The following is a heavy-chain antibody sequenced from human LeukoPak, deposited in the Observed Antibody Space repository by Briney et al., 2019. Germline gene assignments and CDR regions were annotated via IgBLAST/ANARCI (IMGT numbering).Heavy chain of an antibody. CDR2: INHSGST. CDR1: GGSFSGYY. Sequence: PSETLSLTCAVYGGSFSGYYWSWIRQPPGKGLEWIGEINHSGSTNYNPSLKSRVTISVDTSKNQFSLKLSSVTAADTAVYYCAIAVTKPPFYYYYMDVWGKGTTVTVSS. J-gene: IGHJ6*03. CDR3: AIAVTKPPFYYYYMDV. V-gene: IGHV4-34*01. D-gene: IGHD4-17*01.